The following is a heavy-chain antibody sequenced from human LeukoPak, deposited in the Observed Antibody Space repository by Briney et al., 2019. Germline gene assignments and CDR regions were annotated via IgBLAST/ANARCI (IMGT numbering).Heavy chain of an antibody. CDR3: ARARNCDS. CDR1: EXTFTAYW. Sequence: GGSLRLSCAVSEXTFTAYWVSWVRQAPGKGLECVANINQDGSEKYYVDSVKGRFTISRDNAKNSLFLQMSSLRAEDTAVYYCARARNCDSWGQGTLVTVSS. V-gene: IGHV3-7*05. J-gene: IGHJ5*01. D-gene: IGHD1-7*01. CDR2: INQDGSEK.